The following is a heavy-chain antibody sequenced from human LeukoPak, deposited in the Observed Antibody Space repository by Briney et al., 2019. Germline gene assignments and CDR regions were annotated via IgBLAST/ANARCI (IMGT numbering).Heavy chain of an antibody. V-gene: IGHV4-59*01. J-gene: IGHJ2*01. D-gene: IGHD6-13*01. CDR1: GGSISSYY. CDR3: ARTYGSSGLGYFDL. Sequence: SETLSLTCTVSGGSISSYYWSWIRQPPGKGLEWIGYIYYSGSTNYSPSLKSRLTITVDTSKNQFSLKPSCVTAADTAVDYCARTYGSSGLGYFDLWGRGTLVTVSS. CDR2: IYYSGST.